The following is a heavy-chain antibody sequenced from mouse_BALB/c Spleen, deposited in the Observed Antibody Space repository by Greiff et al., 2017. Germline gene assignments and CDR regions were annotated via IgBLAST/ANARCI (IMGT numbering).Heavy chain of an antibody. J-gene: IGHJ4*01. CDR1: GFSLTSYG. Sequence: QVQLKESGPGLVQPSQSLSITCTVSGFSLTSYGVHWVRQSPGKGLEWLGMIWGDGSTDYNSALKSRLSISKDNSKSQVFLKMNSLQTDDTARYYCAREAITDYAMDYWGQGTSVTVSS. CDR2: IWGDGST. D-gene: IGHD1-2*01. V-gene: IGHV2-6-7*01. CDR3: AREAITDYAMDY.